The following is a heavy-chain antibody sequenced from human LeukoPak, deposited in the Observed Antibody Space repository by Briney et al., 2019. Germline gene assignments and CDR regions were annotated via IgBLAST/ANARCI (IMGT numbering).Heavy chain of an antibody. CDR1: GDSVSSDSVT. J-gene: IGHJ5*02. CDR3: ARRLTQYDCFDP. V-gene: IGHV6-1*01. CDR2: TYYRSTWYN. D-gene: IGHD2-2*01. Sequence: SQTLSLTCTISGDSVSSDSVTWNWIRQSPSRGLEWLGRTYYRSTWYNDYAVSVRGRITVNPDTSKNQLSLHLNSVTPEDTAVYYCARRLTQYDCFDPWGQGILVTISS.